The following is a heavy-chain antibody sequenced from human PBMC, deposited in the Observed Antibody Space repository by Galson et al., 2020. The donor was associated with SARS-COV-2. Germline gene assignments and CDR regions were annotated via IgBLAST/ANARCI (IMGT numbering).Heavy chain of an antibody. CDR3: ARSRGQMCEQLWPGHHFDG. J-gene: IGHJ4*02. V-gene: IGHV2-70*01. CDR2: IDWDDDK. D-gene: IGHD1-1*01. Sequence: SGPTLVKPTQPLTLTCNFSGFPLTTNEMCVSWIRQPPGKAPEWLALIDWDDDKYYSTFLQTRLTISMDTSKNQVVLTVTNMDPVDSATYYGARSRGQMCEQLWPGHHFDGWGQGILVTVSS. CDR1: GFPLTTNEMC.